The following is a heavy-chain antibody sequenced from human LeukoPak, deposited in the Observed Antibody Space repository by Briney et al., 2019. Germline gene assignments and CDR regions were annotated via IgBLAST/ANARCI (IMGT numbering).Heavy chain of an antibody. J-gene: IGHJ4*02. CDR2: ISGDGGST. Sequence: GGSLRLSCAASGFTFDDYAMHWVRQAPGKGLEWVSLISGDGGSTYYADSVKGRFTISRDNSRNTLYLQMNSLRVEDTAVYYCARDDEFDDYERMRYTNTFDYWGQGTLVTVSS. D-gene: IGHD4/OR15-4a*01. CDR3: ARDDEFDDYERMRYTNTFDY. CDR1: GFTFDDYA. V-gene: IGHV3-43*02.